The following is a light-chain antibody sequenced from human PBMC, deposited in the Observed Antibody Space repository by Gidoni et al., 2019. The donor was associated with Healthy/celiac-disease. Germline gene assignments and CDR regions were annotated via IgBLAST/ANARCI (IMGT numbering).Light chain of an antibody. CDR1: SGRIAANY. Sequence: NFILTQPLSVSESPGKTVAISCTRSSGRIAANYVQWYQQRPGSAPTTVIYEDDQRPSGVPDRFSGSIDSSSNSASLTISGLKTEDEADYYCQSYDSTNRIFGGGTKLTVL. CDR3: QSYDSTNRI. J-gene: IGLJ2*01. CDR2: EDD. V-gene: IGLV6-57*04.